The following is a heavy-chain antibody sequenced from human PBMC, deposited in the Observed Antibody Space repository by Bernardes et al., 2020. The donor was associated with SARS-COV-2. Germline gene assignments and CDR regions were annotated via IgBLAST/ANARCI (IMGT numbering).Heavy chain of an antibody. Sequence: GGSLRLSCAASGFTFSSYGMHWVRQAPGKGLEGEAVIWYDGSNKYYADSAKGRFTISRDNSKNTLYLQMNSLRAEDTAVYYCARDATYYDSSGYYYPSYYYYGMDVWGQGTTVTVSS. CDR3: ARDATYYDSSGYYYPSYYYYGMDV. CDR2: IWYDGSNK. CDR1: GFTFSSYG. J-gene: IGHJ6*02. V-gene: IGHV3-33*01. D-gene: IGHD3-22*01.